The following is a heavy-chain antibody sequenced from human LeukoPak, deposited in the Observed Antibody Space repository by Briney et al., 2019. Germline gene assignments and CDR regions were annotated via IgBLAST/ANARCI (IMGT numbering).Heavy chain of an antibody. J-gene: IGHJ4*02. CDR3: TRGVWD. D-gene: IGHD1-26*01. Sequence: GGSLRLSCAASGFTVSSNYMNWVRQAPGKGLEWVSVVSSSGDTYYADSVRGRFVISRDHSKNTLYLQMNGLRAEDTAVYYCTRGVWDWGQGTLVTVSS. CDR2: VSSSGDT. V-gene: IGHV3-53*01. CDR1: GFTVSSNY.